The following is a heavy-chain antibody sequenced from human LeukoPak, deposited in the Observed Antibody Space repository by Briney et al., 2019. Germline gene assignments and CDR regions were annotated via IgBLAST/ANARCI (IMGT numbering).Heavy chain of an antibody. V-gene: IGHV3-30*03. Sequence: GGSLRLSCAASGFTYRFPFSYYGMQWVRQAPGKGLEWVAIIPSTGGTIYYADSVKGRFIISRDDSKNTLYLQMNSLREEDTALYYCARDLNGRFDIWGQGTLVTVSS. CDR3: ARDLNGRFDI. J-gene: IGHJ5*02. CDR1: GFTYRFPFSYYG. CDR2: IPSTGGTI. D-gene: IGHD1-1*01.